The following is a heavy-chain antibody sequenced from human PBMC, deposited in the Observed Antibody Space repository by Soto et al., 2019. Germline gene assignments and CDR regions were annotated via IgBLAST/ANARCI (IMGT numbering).Heavy chain of an antibody. CDR3: AKSGGHSYFDY. CDR1: EFTFSSYA. CDR2: ISPTTGNT. Sequence: EVHLLESGGGLVQPGGSQRLSCAASEFTFSSYAMAWVRLAPGKGLEWVSSISPTTGNTYYADSVKGRFIISRDDSRKTVYLKMNSLTAANTAVYYCAKSGGHSYFDYWGQGTMVTVSS. V-gene: IGHV3-23*01. D-gene: IGHD1-26*01. J-gene: IGHJ4*02.